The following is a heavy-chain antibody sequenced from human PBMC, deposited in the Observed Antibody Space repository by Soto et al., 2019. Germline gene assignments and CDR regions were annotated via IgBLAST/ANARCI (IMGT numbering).Heavy chain of an antibody. V-gene: IGHV3-30*03. CDR2: ISYDGSNK. J-gene: IGHJ4*02. D-gene: IGHD2-15*01. CDR3: AGGQYYFDY. CDR1: GFSFSDYS. Sequence: GGSLRLSCAASGFSFSDYSMHWVRQAPGKGLEWVAHISYDGSNKHYADSVKGRFTISRDNSKNMLFLQMSSLRTEDTAVYYCAGGQYYFDYCGQGTRVTVSS.